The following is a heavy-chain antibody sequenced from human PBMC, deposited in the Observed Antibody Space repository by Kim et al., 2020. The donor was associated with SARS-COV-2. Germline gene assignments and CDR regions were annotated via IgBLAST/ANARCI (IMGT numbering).Heavy chain of an antibody. J-gene: IGHJ4*02. Sequence: GGSLRLSCAASGITFSSYAMSWFRQAPGKGLEWVASLAGVGGNTHYADSVKGRFTISRDNSKNTLYLQMNTLRVEDTAVYYCAKVDYGAYVGRDYFECWGPGTLVTVSP. CDR1: GITFSSYA. D-gene: IGHD4-17*01. CDR3: AKVDYGAYVGRDYFEC. CDR2: LAGVGGNT. V-gene: IGHV3-23*01.